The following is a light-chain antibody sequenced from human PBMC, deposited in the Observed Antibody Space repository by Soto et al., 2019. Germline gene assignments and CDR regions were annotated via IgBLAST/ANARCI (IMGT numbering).Light chain of an antibody. V-gene: IGKV1-39*01. CDR1: HDSNSY. CDR2: GAS. J-gene: IGKJ5*01. Sequence: IQVTKTPSSMYASIGDRVTITYRASHDSNSYLAWYQQKPGKAPKVLISGASTLHNGVPSRFSGRGSGTDFTLTISSLQPEDFATYYCQQSYSTPLTFGQGTRLEIK. CDR3: QQSYSTPLT.